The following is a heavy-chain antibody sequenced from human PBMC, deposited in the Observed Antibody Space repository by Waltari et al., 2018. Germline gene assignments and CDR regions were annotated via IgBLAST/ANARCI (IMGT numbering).Heavy chain of an antibody. Sequence: QVQLRESGPGLVKPSQTLSLTCTVSGGSISSGGHYWSWIRQHPGKGLEWIGYIYYSGSTYYNPSLKSRVTVSVDTSKNQFSLKLTSVTAADTALYYCARVVIAAIDCWGQGTLVTVSS. CDR1: GGSISSGGHY. J-gene: IGHJ4*02. CDR2: IYYSGST. CDR3: ARVVIAAIDC. D-gene: IGHD2-15*01. V-gene: IGHV4-31*03.